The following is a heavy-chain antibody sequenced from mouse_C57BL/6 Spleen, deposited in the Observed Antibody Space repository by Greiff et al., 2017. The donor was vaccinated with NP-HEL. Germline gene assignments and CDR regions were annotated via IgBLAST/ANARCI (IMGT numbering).Heavy chain of an antibody. V-gene: IGHV1-55*01. D-gene: IGHD2-4*01. CDR1: GYTFTSYW. Sequence: QVQLQQPGAELVKPGASVKMSCKASGYTFTSYWITWVKQRPGQGLEWIGDIYPGSGSTNYNEKFKSKATLTVDTSSSTAYMQLSSLTSEDSAVYYCARSEYDYDDWAYWGQGTLVTVSA. CDR3: ARSEYDYDDWAY. CDR2: IYPGSGST. J-gene: IGHJ3*01.